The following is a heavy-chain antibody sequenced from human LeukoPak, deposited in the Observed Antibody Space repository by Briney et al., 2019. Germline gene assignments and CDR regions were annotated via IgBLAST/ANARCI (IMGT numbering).Heavy chain of an antibody. CDR1: GYTFTSYG. V-gene: IGHV1-18*04. Sequence: ASVRLSCKASGYTFTSYGINWVRQAPGQGLEGMAWISVYTNYTNYAQKFQDRVTMTTDTSTSTAYMELRSLRSDDTAVYYCARDPTPTMYGDNNWFDPWGQGTLVIVSS. D-gene: IGHD2-21*02. J-gene: IGHJ5*02. CDR3: ARDPTPTMYGDNNWFDP. CDR2: ISVYTNYT.